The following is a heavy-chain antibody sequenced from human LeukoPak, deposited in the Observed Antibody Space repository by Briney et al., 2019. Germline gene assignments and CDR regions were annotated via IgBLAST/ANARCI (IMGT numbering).Heavy chain of an antibody. CDR1: GGSISRGGYY. CDR2: IYYSGST. Sequence: PSETLSLTCTVSGGSISRGGYYWSWIRQHPGKGLEWIGYIYYSGSTYYNPSLKSRVTISVDTSKNQFSLKLSSVTAADTAVYYCARSRLGIFFYWGQGTLVTVSS. D-gene: IGHD7-27*01. V-gene: IGHV4-31*03. J-gene: IGHJ4*02. CDR3: ARSRLGIFFY.